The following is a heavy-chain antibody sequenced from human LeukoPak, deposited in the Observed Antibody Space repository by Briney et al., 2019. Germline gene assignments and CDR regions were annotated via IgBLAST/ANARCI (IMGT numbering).Heavy chain of an antibody. V-gene: IGHV4-59*01. CDR1: GGSISSNY. CDR2: IHYSGRT. Sequence: SETLSLTCTVSGGSISSNYWSWVRQPPGKGLEWIGYIHYSGRTNYNPSLKSRVTISVDTSKNQFSLKLSSVTAADTAVYYCATEVAASDHYYYYGMDVWGQGTTVPVSS. D-gene: IGHD6-19*01. CDR3: ATEVAASDHYYYYGMDV. J-gene: IGHJ6*02.